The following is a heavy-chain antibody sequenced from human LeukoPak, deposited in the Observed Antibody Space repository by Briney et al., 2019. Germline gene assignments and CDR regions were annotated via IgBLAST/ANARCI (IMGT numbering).Heavy chain of an antibody. CDR1: GFTFSSYA. V-gene: IGHV3-23*01. CDR2: ISGSGGST. CDR3: AKSSTVVGATPFDY. D-gene: IGHD1-26*01. J-gene: IGHJ4*02. Sequence: PGGSLRLSCAASGFTFSSYAMSWVRQAPGKGLEWVSAISGSGGSTYYADSVKGRFTISRDNSKNTLYLQMNSLRAEDMAVYYCAKSSTVVGATPFDYWGQGTLVTVSS.